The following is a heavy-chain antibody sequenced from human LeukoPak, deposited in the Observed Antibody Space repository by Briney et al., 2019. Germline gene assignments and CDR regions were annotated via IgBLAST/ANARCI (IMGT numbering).Heavy chain of an antibody. J-gene: IGHJ4*02. Sequence: SVKVSCKASGCTFSSYAISWVRQAPGQGLEWMGGIIPIFGTANYAQKFQGRVTITADKSTSTAYMELSSLRSEDTAVYYCAGYGSGSYSGLDYWGQGTLVTVSS. CDR1: GCTFSSYA. D-gene: IGHD3-10*01. CDR3: AGYGSGSYSGLDY. V-gene: IGHV1-69*06. CDR2: IIPIFGTA.